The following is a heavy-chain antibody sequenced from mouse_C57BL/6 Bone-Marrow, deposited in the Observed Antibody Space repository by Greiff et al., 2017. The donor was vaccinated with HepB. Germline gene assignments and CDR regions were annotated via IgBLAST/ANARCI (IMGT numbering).Heavy chain of an antibody. CDR2: IYPGGGYT. Sequence: VQVVESGAELVRPGTSVKMSCKASGYTFTNYWIGWAKQRPGHGLEWIGDIYPGGGYTNYNEKFKGKATLTADKSSSTAYMQFSSLTSEDSAIYDCARFITTPHWYFDVWGTGTTVTVSS. D-gene: IGHD1-1*01. CDR3: ARFITTPHWYFDV. V-gene: IGHV1-63*01. CDR1: GYTFTNYW. J-gene: IGHJ1*03.